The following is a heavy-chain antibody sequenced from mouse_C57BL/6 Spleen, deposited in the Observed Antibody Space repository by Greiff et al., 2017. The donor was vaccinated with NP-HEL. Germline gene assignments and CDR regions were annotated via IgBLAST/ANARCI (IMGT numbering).Heavy chain of an antibody. D-gene: IGHD2-4*01. CDR2: IWRGGST. CDR3: AKEGGLAGGMDY. CDR1: GFSLTSYG. J-gene: IGHJ4*01. V-gene: IGHV2-5*01. Sequence: VQLVESGPGLVQPSQSLSITCTVSGFSLTSYGVHWVRQSPGKGLEWLGVIWRGGSTDYNAAFMSRLSITKDNSKSQVFFKMNSLQADDTAIYYCAKEGGLAGGMDYWGQGTSVTVSS.